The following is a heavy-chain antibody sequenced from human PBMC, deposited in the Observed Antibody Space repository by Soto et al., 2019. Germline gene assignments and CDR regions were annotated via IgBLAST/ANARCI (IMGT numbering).Heavy chain of an antibody. V-gene: IGHV5-51*01. J-gene: IGHJ4*02. CDR1: GYSFPNYW. CDR3: ARSYSYDTRGPPGGY. CDR2: IYPGDSDT. D-gene: IGHD3-22*01. Sequence: GESLKISCKASGYSFPNYWIGWVRQMPGKGLEWMGIIYPGDSDTRYSPSFQGQVTISADKSISTAYLQWSSLKASDTAIYFCARSYSYDTRGPPGGYWGQGALVTVSS.